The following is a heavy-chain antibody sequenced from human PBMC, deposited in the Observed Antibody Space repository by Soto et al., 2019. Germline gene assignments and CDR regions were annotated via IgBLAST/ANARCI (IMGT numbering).Heavy chain of an antibody. CDR2: ISGSGGST. CDR3: AKSVSYGYCSRDY. V-gene: IGHV3-23*01. D-gene: IGHD5-18*01. J-gene: IGHJ4*02. CDR1: GFTFSSYA. Sequence: EVQLLESGGGLVQPGGSLRLSCAASGFTFSSYAMSWVRQAPGKGLEWVSAISGSGGSTYYADSVNGRFTISRDNSKNTLYLQMNSLRAEDTAVYYCAKSVSYGYCSRDYWGQGTLVTVSS.